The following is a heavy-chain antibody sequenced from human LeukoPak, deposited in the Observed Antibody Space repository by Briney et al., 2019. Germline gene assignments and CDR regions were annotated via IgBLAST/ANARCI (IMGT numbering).Heavy chain of an antibody. J-gene: IGHJ4*02. D-gene: IGHD1-26*01. V-gene: IGHV4-4*07. CDR3: ARRNSGSPFGY. CDR2: INPSGST. CDR1: GGSISSYY. Sequence: SETLSLTCTVSGGSISSYYWGWIRQPAGKGLEWIGRINPSGSTNYNSSLKSRVTMSLDTSTHQFSLKLSSVTAADTAVYYCARRNSGSPFGYWGQGTLVTVSS.